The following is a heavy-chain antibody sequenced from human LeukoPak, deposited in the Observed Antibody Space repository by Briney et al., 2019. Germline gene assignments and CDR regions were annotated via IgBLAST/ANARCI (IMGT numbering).Heavy chain of an antibody. CDR3: ARHISGAATLD. Sequence: PSETLSLTCDVSGGSIDITNYWSWVRQAPGKGLEWIAYIYYTGSTYYNPSLKSRVTMSVDTSVNQFSLRLSSVTAADTAVYYCARHISGAATLDWGQGTLVTVSS. J-gene: IGHJ4*02. V-gene: IGHV4-59*08. CDR2: IYYTGST. CDR1: GGSIDITNY. D-gene: IGHD3-3*02.